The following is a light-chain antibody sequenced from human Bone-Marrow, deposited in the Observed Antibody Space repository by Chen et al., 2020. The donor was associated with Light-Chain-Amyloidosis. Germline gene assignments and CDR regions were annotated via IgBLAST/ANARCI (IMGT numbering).Light chain of an antibody. V-gene: IGLV3-21*02. CDR2: DDS. CDR1: NSGSTS. Sequence: SYVLTQPSSVSVAPGQTATIACGGNNSGSTSVHWYQQTPGQAPLLVVYDDSDRPSGIPERLSGSNSGNTATLTISRVEAGDEADYYGQVWDRSSDHPVFGGGTKLTVL. J-gene: IGLJ3*02. CDR3: QVWDRSSDHPV.